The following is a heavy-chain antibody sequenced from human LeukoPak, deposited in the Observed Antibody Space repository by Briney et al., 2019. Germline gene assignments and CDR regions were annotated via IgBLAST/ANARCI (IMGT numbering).Heavy chain of an antibody. CDR2: ITSSSSYT. J-gene: IGHJ4*02. D-gene: IGHD5-12*01. CDR1: GFTFSTYN. CDR3: ARAFSNSGYDYFRY. Sequence: GGSLRLSCAASGFTFSTYNMNWVRQAPGKGLEWVSSITSSSSYTFYADSVKGRFTISRDNAKNSLYLQMNSLRAEDTAVYYCARAFSNSGYDYFRYWGQGTLVTVSS. V-gene: IGHV3-21*01.